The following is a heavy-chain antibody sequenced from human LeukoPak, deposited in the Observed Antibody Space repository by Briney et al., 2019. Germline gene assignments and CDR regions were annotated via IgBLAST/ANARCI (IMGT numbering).Heavy chain of an antibody. D-gene: IGHD6-13*01. CDR2: TYYRSKWYN. CDR3: ARAPYSSSWPYYYYCGMDV. Sequence: SQTLSLTCAISGDSVSSNSAAWNWIRQSPSRGLEWLGRTYYRSKWYNDYAVSVKSRITINPDTSKNQFSLQLNSVTPEDTAVYYCARAPYSSSWPYYYYCGMDVWGQGTTVTVSS. CDR1: GDSVSSNSAA. J-gene: IGHJ6*02. V-gene: IGHV6-1*01.